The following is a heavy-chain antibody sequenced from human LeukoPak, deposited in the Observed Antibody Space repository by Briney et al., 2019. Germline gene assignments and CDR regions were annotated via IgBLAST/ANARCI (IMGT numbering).Heavy chain of an antibody. J-gene: IGHJ6*02. CDR1: GGSISSYY. Sequence: PSETLSLTCTVSGGSISSYYWSWIRQPPGKGLEWIGYIYYSGSTNYNPSLKSRVTISVDTSKNQFSLKLSSVTAADTAVYYCARDAGVRDYYYGMDVWGQGTTVTVSS. V-gene: IGHV4-59*12. CDR3: ARDAGVRDYYYGMDV. D-gene: IGHD2-21*01. CDR2: IYYSGST.